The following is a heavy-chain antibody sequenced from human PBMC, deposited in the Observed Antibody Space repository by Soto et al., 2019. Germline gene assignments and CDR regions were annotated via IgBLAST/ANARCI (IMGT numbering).Heavy chain of an antibody. D-gene: IGHD3-9*01. V-gene: IGHV4-59*01. CDR2: IFYSGST. Sequence: SETLSLTCNVSGASMRSYYWTWMRLSPGKGLEWIGDIFYSGSTNLNPSLRSRLSISIDTSKNKFSLMLNSVTAADTAVYYCARDLRCCGLDVWGQGTTVTVSS. CDR1: GASMRSYY. CDR3: ARDLRCCGLDV. J-gene: IGHJ6*02.